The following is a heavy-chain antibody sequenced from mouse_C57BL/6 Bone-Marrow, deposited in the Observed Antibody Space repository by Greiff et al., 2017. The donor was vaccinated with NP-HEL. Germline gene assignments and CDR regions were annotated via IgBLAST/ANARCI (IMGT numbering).Heavy chain of an antibody. CDR1: GYTFTNYW. Sequence: VKLMESGAELVRPGTSVKMSCKASGYTFTNYWIGWAKQRPGHGLEWIGDIYPGGGYTNYNEKFKGKATLTADKSSSTAYMQFSSLTSEDSAIYYCARWYYGHWYFDVWGTGTTVTVSS. CDR2: IYPGGGYT. V-gene: IGHV1-63*01. J-gene: IGHJ1*03. CDR3: ARWYYGHWYFDV. D-gene: IGHD1-1*01.